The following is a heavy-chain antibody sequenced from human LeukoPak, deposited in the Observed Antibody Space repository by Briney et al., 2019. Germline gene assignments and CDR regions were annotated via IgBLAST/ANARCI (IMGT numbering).Heavy chain of an antibody. D-gene: IGHD3-3*01. J-gene: IGHJ4*02. Sequence: GGSLRLSCEVSGFPVRSRYMTWVRQPPGKGLECVAVIYSGGTTYHIDSVKGRFTISRVISKSTMYLEMNNLRVEDTAIYYCASLEGGPSDGRWGQGTLVTVSS. CDR1: GFPVRSRY. V-gene: IGHV3-53*01. CDR2: IYSGGTT. CDR3: ASLEGGPSDGR.